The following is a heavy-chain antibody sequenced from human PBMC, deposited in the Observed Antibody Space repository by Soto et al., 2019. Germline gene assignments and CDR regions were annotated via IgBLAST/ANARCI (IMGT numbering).Heavy chain of an antibody. CDR1: GFIISDYG. J-gene: IGHJ5*02. V-gene: IGHV3-23*01. D-gene: IGHD1-1*01. CDR3: VRWNGFGDR. Sequence: EVQLLASGGGLVQPGGSLRLSCAVSGFIISDYGVTWVRQAPGKGLEWVSGFSGGGGGTFYADSVKSRFTISRDDPKNTAYLQMNSLGAEDTAVYYCVRWNGFGDRWGQGTLVTVSS. CDR2: FSGGGGGT.